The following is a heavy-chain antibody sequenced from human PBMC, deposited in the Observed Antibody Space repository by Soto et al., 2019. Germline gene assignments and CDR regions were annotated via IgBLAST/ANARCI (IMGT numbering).Heavy chain of an antibody. CDR1: GYTFTSYW. CDR2: INPDDSDA. J-gene: IGHJ4*02. CDR3: ARHRRDSSGYRFDY. Sequence: GESLKISCKGSGYTFTSYWIGWVRQMPGKGLEWMGIINPDDSDARYSPSFQGQVTISVDKSITTAYLQWSSLKASDTAMYYCARHRRDSSGYRFDYWAQGTLVTVSS. D-gene: IGHD3-22*01. V-gene: IGHV5-51*01.